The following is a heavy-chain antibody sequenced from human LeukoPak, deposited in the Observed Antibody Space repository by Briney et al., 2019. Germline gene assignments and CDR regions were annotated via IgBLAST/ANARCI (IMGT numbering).Heavy chain of an antibody. J-gene: IGHJ4*02. CDR2: ISYDGGDP. CDR1: GFTFSSYW. V-gene: IGHV3-74*01. D-gene: IGHD3/OR15-3a*01. Sequence: QTGGSLRLFCAASGFTFSSYWMHWVRQAPGKGLVWVSRISYDGGDPSYADSVKGRFTISRDNAKNTLYLQMNSLTAEDTAVYYCTNGLRDYWGQGTQVTVSS. CDR3: TNGLRDY.